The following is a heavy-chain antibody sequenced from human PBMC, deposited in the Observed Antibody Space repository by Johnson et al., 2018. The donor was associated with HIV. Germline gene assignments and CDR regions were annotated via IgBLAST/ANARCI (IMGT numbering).Heavy chain of an antibody. CDR2: VSYDGSNK. Sequence: QVQLVESGGGVVQPGRSLRLSCAASGFTFSSYATHWVRRAPGKGLEWLAVVSYDGSNKYYADSVKGRFTVSRDNTKNTLFLEMNSLRPEDTAVYYCVKERQLVRSFDIWGQGTMVTVSS. V-gene: IGHV3-30*18. CDR3: VKERQLVRSFDI. D-gene: IGHD6-6*01. CDR1: GFTFSSYA. J-gene: IGHJ3*02.